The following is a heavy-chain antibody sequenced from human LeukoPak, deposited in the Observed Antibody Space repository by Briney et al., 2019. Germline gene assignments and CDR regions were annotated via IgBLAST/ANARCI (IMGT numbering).Heavy chain of an antibody. CDR2: IYYSGRT. CDR3: AREEALGSGSFDY. J-gene: IGHJ4*02. CDR1: GFSISSGGYS. Sequence: SETLSLTCAVSGFSISSGGYSWSWLRQPPGKGLEGMGYIYYSGRTYYNPSLKSRITISIDTSKNQFSLKLSSVTAADTAVYYCAREEALGSGSFDYWGQGTLVTVSS. D-gene: IGHD1-26*01. V-gene: IGHV4-30-4*07.